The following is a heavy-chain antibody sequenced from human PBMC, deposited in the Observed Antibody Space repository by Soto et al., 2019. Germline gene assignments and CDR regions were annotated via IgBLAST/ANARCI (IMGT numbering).Heavy chain of an antibody. CDR1: GFTFSNAW. J-gene: IGHJ6*02. V-gene: IGHV3-15*01. CDR3: TTEGIDCSGGSCYRYYYYGMDV. CDR2: IKSKTDGGTT. D-gene: IGHD2-15*01. Sequence: PGGSLRLSCAASGFTFSNAWMSWVRQAPGKGLEWVGRIKSKTDGGTTDYAAPVKGRFTISRDDSKNTLYLQMNSLKTEDTAVYYCTTEGIDCSGGSCYRYYYYGMDVWGQGTTVTVYS.